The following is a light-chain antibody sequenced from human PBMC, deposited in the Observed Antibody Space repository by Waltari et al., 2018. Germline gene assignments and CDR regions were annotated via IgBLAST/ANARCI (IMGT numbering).Light chain of an antibody. CDR2: DAS. CDR1: QGIFSN. Sequence: EILILQSQATLTVTPAERATHSCRASQGIFSNVAWYQQRPGQAPSLFIYDASTRAPGVPSRFSGSGSGTEFTLTIRSLQSEDSAVYYCQQYNVWPPITFGQGTRLEIK. CDR3: QQYNVWPPIT. J-gene: IGKJ5*01. V-gene: IGKV3-15*01.